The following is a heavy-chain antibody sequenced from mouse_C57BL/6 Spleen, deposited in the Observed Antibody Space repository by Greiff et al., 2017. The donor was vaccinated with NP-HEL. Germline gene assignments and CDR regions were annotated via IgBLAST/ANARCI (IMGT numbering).Heavy chain of an antibody. D-gene: IGHD1-1*01. J-gene: IGHJ2*01. CDR2: ISSGSSTI. CDR3: ARGATVVLDY. CDR1: GFTFSDCG. V-gene: IGHV5-17*01. Sequence: EVQLVESGGGLVKPGGSLKLSCAASGFTFSDCGMHWVRQAPEKGLEWVAYISSGSSTIYYADTVKGRFTISRDNAKNTLFLQMTSLRSEDTAMYYCARGATVVLDYWGQGTTLTVSS.